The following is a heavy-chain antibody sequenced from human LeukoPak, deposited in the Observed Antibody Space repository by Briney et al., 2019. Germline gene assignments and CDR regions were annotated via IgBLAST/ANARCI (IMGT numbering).Heavy chain of an antibody. CDR1: GFTFSSYSMN. CDR3: ARPSSSPREVAPYYFDY. CDR2: IYYDGNT. Sequence: PGGSLRLSCAASGFTFSSYSMNWVRRPPGKGLEWIGAIYYDGNTYYNPSLKSRVTISVDTSRDQFSLKLSSVTAADTALYYCARPSSSPREVAPYYFDYWGQGTLVTVSS. V-gene: IGHV4-39*01. D-gene: IGHD6-13*01. J-gene: IGHJ4*02.